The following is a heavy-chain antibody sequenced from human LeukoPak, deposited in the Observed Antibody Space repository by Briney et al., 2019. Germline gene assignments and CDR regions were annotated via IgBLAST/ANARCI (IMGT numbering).Heavy chain of an antibody. D-gene: IGHD3-22*01. Sequence: GGSLRLSCAASGFIFSNYEMNWVRQAPGKGLEWVSYISNSGSIIYYADSVKGRFTISRDNAKNSLYLQMNSLRAEDTAVYYCARSTYYSDSSPYPFHYWGQGSMVTVSS. V-gene: IGHV3-48*03. J-gene: IGHJ1*01. CDR1: GFIFSNYE. CDR2: ISNSGSII. CDR3: ARSTYYSDSSPYPFHY.